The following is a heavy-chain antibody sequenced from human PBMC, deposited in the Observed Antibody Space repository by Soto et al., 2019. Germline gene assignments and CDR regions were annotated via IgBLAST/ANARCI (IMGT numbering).Heavy chain of an antibody. CDR3: ARVSGDAAGPYYYYMDV. D-gene: IGHD6-13*01. CDR2: IIPILGIA. J-gene: IGHJ6*03. V-gene: IGHV1-69*02. CDR1: GGTFSSYT. Sequence: GASVKVSCKASGGTFSSYTISWVRQAPGQGLEWMGRIIPILGIANYAQKFQGRVTITADKSTSTAYMELSSLRSEDTAVYYCARVSGDAAGPYYYYMDVWGKGTTVTVSS.